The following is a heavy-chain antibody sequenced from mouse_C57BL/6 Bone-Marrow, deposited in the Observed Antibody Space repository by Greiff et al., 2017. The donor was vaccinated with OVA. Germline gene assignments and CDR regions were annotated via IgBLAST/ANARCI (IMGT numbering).Heavy chain of an antibody. CDR2: IYPGNSDT. V-gene: IGHV1-5*01. D-gene: IGHD2-4*01. J-gene: IGHJ1*03. CDR3: TRREGLRRNFDV. CDR1: GYTFTSYW. Sequence: VQLQQSGTVLARPGASVKMSCKTSGYTFTSYWMHWVKQRPGQGLEWIGAIYPGNSDTSYNQKFKGKAKLTAVTSASTAYMELSSLTNEDSAVYYCTRREGLRRNFDVWGTGTTVTVSS.